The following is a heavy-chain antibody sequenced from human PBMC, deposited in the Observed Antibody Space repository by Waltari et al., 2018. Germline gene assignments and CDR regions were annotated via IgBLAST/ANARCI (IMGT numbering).Heavy chain of an antibody. Sequence: EVQLLESGGGLVQPGGSLRLSCAASGFTFSSYAMSWVRQAPGQGLEWVSAISGSGGSTYYADSVKGRFTISRDNSKNTLYLQMNSLRAEDTAVYYCAKDRVAARAGYYYYYYMDVWGKGTTVTVSS. V-gene: IGHV3-23*01. D-gene: IGHD2-15*01. J-gene: IGHJ6*03. CDR2: ISGSGGST. CDR1: GFTFSSYA. CDR3: AKDRVAARAGYYYYYYMDV.